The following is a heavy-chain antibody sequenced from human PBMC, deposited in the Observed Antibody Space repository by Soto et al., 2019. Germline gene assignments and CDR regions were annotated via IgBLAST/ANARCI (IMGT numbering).Heavy chain of an antibody. V-gene: IGHV4-39*01. Sequence: PSETLSLTCTVSGGYISSSSYYWGWIRQPPGKGLEWIGSIYYSGSTYYNPSLKSRVTISVDTSKNQFSLKLSSVTAADTAVYYCARQGPASILNTWLDPWGQGTLVTVSS. D-gene: IGHD2-2*01. CDR2: IYYSGST. CDR1: GGYISSSSYY. CDR3: ARQGPASILNTWLDP. J-gene: IGHJ5*02.